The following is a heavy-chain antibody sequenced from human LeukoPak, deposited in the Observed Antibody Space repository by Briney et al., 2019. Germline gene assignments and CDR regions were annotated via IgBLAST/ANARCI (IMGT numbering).Heavy chain of an antibody. CDR3: TRSPPGIAAAGTSDY. CDR1: GFTFSGSA. J-gene: IGHJ4*02. Sequence: GGSLRLSCAASGFTFSGSAMHWVRQASGKGLEWVGRIRSKANSYATAYAASVKGRFTISRDDSKNTAYLQMNSPKTEDTAVYYCTRSPPGIAAAGTSDYWGQGTLVTVSS. D-gene: IGHD6-13*01. CDR2: IRSKANSYAT. V-gene: IGHV3-73*01.